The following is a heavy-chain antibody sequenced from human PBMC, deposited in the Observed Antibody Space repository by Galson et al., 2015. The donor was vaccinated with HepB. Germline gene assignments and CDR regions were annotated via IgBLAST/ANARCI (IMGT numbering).Heavy chain of an antibody. CDR2: IYPGDSDT. D-gene: IGHD6-19*01. CDR3: ARHYPYSSGWLYFDY. J-gene: IGHJ4*02. V-gene: IGHV5-51*01. Sequence: QSGAEVKKPGESLRISCTGSGYSFTSYWIGWVRQMPGKGLEWMGIIYPGDSDTRYSPSFQGQVTISADKSISTAYLQWSSLKASDTAMYYCARHYPYSSGWLYFDYWGQGTLVTVSS. CDR1: GYSFTSYW.